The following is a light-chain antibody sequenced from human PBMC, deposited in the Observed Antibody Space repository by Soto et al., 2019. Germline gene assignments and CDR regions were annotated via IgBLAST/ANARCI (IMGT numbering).Light chain of an antibody. V-gene: IGLV2-14*01. CDR1: SSDVGGYNY. Sequence: QSALTQPASVSGSPGQSITISCTGTSSDVGGYNYVSWYQQHPGKAPKFMIYDVSNRPSGVSNRFSGSKSGNTASLTISGLQAEDEAEYYCSSYTSSSTLVFGTGTKVTVL. CDR3: SSYTSSSTLV. J-gene: IGLJ1*01. CDR2: DVS.